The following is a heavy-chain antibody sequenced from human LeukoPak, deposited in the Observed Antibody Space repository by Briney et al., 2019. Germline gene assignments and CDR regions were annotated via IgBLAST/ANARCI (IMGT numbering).Heavy chain of an antibody. CDR1: GFTFSNYF. Sequence: GGSLRLSCAASGFTFSNYFMHWVRQAPGKGLVWVSRINGDGSSTMYADSAKGRFTISRDNAKNTLYLQMNSLRAEDTAVYHCARRVDATRWFDPWGQGTLVTVSS. D-gene: IGHD2-15*01. J-gene: IGHJ5*02. CDR3: ARRVDATRWFDP. CDR2: INGDGSST. V-gene: IGHV3-74*03.